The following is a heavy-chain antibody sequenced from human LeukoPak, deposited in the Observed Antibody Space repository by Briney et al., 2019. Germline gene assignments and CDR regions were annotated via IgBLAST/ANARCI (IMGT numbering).Heavy chain of an antibody. J-gene: IGHJ5*02. D-gene: IGHD6-19*01. CDR2: IYYSGST. Sequence: PSETLFLTCTVPGGSISSYYWSWVRQPPGKGLEWVGYIYYSGSTNYNPSLKSRVTISVDTSKNQFSLKLSSVTAADTAVYYCARCIAVAGMFGWFDPWGQGTLVTVSS. V-gene: IGHV4-59*01. CDR3: ARCIAVAGMFGWFDP. CDR1: GGSISSYY.